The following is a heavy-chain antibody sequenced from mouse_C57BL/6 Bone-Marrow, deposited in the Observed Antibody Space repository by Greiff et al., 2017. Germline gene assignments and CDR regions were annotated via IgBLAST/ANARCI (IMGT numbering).Heavy chain of an antibody. CDR3: ARGGQLGYYYAMDY. CDR2: INPNYGTT. Sequence: VQLQQPGPELVKPGASVKISCKASGYSFTDYYMNWVKQSNGKSLEWIGVINPNYGTTSYNQKFKGKATLTVDQSSSTAYMQLNSLTSEDSAVYYCARGGQLGYYYAMDYWGQGNSVPVS. CDR1: GYSFTDYY. V-gene: IGHV1-39*01. J-gene: IGHJ4*01. D-gene: IGHD4-1*02.